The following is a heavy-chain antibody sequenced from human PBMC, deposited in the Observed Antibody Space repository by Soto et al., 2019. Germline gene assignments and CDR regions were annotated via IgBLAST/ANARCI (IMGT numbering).Heavy chain of an antibody. Sequence: TLSLTCAISGDSVSGNSAAWNWIRQSPSRGLEWLGRTYYRSRWYNDYAVSVKSRITVTPDTSKNQFSLHLNSVTPEDSAVYYRETEFPYYVSSESYLDYWGQGALVTVSS. CDR3: ETEFPYYVSSESYLDY. J-gene: IGHJ4*02. V-gene: IGHV6-1*01. CDR1: GDSVSGNSAA. CDR2: TYYRSRWYN. D-gene: IGHD3-16*01.